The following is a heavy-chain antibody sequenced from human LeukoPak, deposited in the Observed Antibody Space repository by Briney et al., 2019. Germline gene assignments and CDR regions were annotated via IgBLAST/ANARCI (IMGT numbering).Heavy chain of an antibody. CDR3: ARLGREKTFDP. J-gene: IGHJ5*02. CDR2: INPNSGGT. D-gene: IGHD1-26*01. CDR1: GYTFTSYD. V-gene: IGHV1-2*02. Sequence: ASVKVSCKASGYTFTSYDINWVRQATGQGLEWMGWINPNSGGTNYAQKFQGRVTMTRDTSISTAYMELSRLRSDDTAVYYCARLGREKTFDPWGQGTLVTVSS.